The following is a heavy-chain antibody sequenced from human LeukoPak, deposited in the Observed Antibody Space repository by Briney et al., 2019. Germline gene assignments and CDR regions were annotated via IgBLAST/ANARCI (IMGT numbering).Heavy chain of an antibody. V-gene: IGHV3-23*01. CDR1: GFTFSSYA. J-gene: IGHJ4*02. Sequence: GGSLRLSCAASGFTFSSYAMSRVRQAPGKGLEWVSAISGSGGSTYYADSVKGRFTISRDNAKNSLYLQMNSLRAEDTAVYYCARRYCSGSSCYGNFDYWGQGTLVTVSS. CDR3: ARRYCSGSSCYGNFDY. CDR2: ISGSGGST. D-gene: IGHD2-15*01.